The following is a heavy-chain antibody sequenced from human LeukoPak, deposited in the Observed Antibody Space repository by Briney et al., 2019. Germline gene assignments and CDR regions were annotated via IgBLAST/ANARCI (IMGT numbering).Heavy chain of an antibody. J-gene: IGHJ5*02. CDR3: ARVKAVAGKGWFDP. D-gene: IGHD6-19*01. Sequence: SETLCLTCTVSGGSISSYYWSWIRQPPGKGLEWFGYIYYSGSTNHNPSLKSRVTISVDTSKNQFSLKLSSVTAADTAVYYCARVKAVAGKGWFDPWGQGTLVTVSS. CDR2: IYYSGST. CDR1: GGSISSYY. V-gene: IGHV4-59*01.